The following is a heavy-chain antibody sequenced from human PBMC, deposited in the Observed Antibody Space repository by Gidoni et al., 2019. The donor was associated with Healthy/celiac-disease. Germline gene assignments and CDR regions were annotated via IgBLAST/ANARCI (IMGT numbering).Heavy chain of an antibody. CDR3: ASPANSSSSYYYGMDV. CDR1: GYRFTRYW. J-gene: IGHJ6*02. CDR2: IYPGDSDT. Sequence: EVQLVQSGAEVKKPGESLKISCKGSGYRFTRYWIGWVRQMPGKGLEWMGIIYPGDSDTRYSPSFQGQVTISADKSISTAYLQWSSLKASDTAMYYCASPANSSSSYYYGMDVWGQGTTVTVSS. D-gene: IGHD6-6*01. V-gene: IGHV5-51*01.